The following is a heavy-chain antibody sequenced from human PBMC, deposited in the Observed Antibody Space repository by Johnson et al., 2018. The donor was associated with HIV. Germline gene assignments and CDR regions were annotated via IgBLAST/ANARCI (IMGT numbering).Heavy chain of an antibody. CDR1: GFTFSSYW. V-gene: IGHV3-7*02. CDR3: ASVVVVVAATGAFDI. D-gene: IGHD2-15*01. J-gene: IGHJ3*02. Sequence: VQLVESGGGLVQPGGSLRLSCAASGFTFSSYWMSWVRQAPGIGLEWVANIKQDGSNKYYADSVKGRFTISRDNSKNTLYLQMNSLRAEDTAVYYCASVVVVVAATGAFDIWGQGTMVTVSS. CDR2: IKQDGSNK.